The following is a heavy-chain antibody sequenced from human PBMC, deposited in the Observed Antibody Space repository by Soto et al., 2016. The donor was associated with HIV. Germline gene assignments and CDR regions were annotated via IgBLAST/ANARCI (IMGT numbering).Heavy chain of an antibody. V-gene: IGHV1-2*02. CDR2: INPNSGGT. CDR3: ATDTSSGYYRYYFDY. J-gene: IGHJ4*01. Sequence: QVQLVQSGAEVKKPGASVKVSCMASGYTFTGYYMHWVRQAPGQGLEWMGWINPNSGGTNYAQKFQGRVTMTRDTSISTAYMELSRLRSDDTAVYYCATDTSSGYYRYYFDYWGQEPWSPSPQ. CDR1: GYTFTGYY. D-gene: IGHD3-22*01.